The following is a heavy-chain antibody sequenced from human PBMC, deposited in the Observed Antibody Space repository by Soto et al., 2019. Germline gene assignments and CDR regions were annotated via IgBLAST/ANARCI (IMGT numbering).Heavy chain of an antibody. J-gene: IGHJ6*02. D-gene: IGHD3-22*01. V-gene: IGHV3-21*01. CDR1: GFTFSTYS. CDR2: ISSSSSYI. CDR3: ASYVSSGYYWPYYYYGMDV. Sequence: PGGSLRLSCAASGFTFSTYSMNWVRQAPGKGLEWVSSISSSSSYIYYADSVKGRFTISRDNAKNSLYLQMNSLRAEDTAVYYCASYVSSGYYWPYYYYGMDVWGQGTTVTVSS.